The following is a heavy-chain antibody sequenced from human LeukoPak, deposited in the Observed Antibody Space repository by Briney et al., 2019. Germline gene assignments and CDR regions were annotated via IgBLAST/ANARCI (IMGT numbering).Heavy chain of an antibody. V-gene: IGHV4-61*02. Sequence: SQTLSLTCTVSGVSISSGSYYWSWIRQPAGKGLEWIVRIYTSGSTNYNPSLKSRVTISVDTSKNQFSLKLSSVTAADTAVYYCARRVEVGATNGAFDIWGQGTMVTVSS. CDR3: ARRVEVGATNGAFDI. J-gene: IGHJ3*02. CDR2: IYTSGST. CDR1: GVSISSGSYY. D-gene: IGHD1-26*01.